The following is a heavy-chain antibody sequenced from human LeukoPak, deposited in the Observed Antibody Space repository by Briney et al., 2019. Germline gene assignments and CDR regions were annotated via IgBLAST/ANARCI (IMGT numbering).Heavy chain of an antibody. CDR3: ATNGGGDSGYGNFDY. D-gene: IGHD5-12*01. V-gene: IGHV3-9*01. Sequence: GGSLRLSCAGSGFTFDNYAMHWVRQAPGKSLEWVSGITWNSGSIAYADSVKGRFTISRDNAKNSLYLQMNRLRAEDTALYYCATNGGGDSGYGNFDYWGQGTLVTVSS. CDR1: GFTFDNYA. J-gene: IGHJ4*02. CDR2: ITWNSGSI.